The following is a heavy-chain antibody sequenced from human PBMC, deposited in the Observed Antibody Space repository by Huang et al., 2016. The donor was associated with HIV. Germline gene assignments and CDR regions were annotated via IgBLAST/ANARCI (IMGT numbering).Heavy chain of an antibody. CDR3: AREAWASGVAHYFDY. J-gene: IGHJ4*02. D-gene: IGHD3-10*01. Sequence: QVQLVQSGAEVKRPGAPVKVSCKASGYSFTGHFIHWVRQAPGQGLEWMGRIEPTSGAINWASTVQARGSMTRDKSIGTADMELSGLRSDDTAVFFCAREAWASGVAHYFDYWGPGTLVTVSS. CDR2: IEPTSGAI. V-gene: IGHV1-2*06. CDR1: GYSFTGHF.